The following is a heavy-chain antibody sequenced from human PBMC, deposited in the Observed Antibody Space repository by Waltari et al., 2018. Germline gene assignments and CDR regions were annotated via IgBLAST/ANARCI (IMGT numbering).Heavy chain of an antibody. D-gene: IGHD2-8*02. V-gene: IGHV5-51*01. CDR2: IYPGDSEP. CDR1: GYSFTSYW. J-gene: IGHJ4*02. Sequence: EVQLVQSGAEVKKAGESLKISCKGYGYSFTSYWIGWVRQKPGKGLEWMRIIYPGDSEPKYSPSFQGQVTISADKSTAYLQWSSLKASDTAMYYCTRQTGDFDYWGQGTLVTVSS. CDR3: TRQTGDFDY.